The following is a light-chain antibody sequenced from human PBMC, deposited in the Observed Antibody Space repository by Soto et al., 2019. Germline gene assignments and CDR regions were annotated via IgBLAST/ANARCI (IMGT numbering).Light chain of an antibody. CDR2: RTS. V-gene: IGKV1-5*03. CDR3: QHYNPYSLTWP. CDR1: QTISGW. Sequence: DIQMTQSPSTLSASVGDTVTITCRASQTISGWLAWYQQKPGKAPKLLIYRTSTLENGVPSRFSGSGSGTEFTLSISSLQSDDSATYWCQHYNPYSLTWPFGPWTRVEIK. J-gene: IGKJ1*01.